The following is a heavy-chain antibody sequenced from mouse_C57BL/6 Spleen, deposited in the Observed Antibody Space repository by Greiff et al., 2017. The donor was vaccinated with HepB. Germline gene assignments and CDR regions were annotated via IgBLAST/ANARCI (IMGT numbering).Heavy chain of an antibody. CDR2: IDPENGDT. CDR3: TRPYWYFDV. Sequence: VQLQQSGAELVRPGASVKLSCTASGFNIKDDYMHWVKQRPEQGLEWIGWIDPENGDTEYASKFQGKATITADTSSNTACLQLSSLTSEDTAVYYCTRPYWYFDVWGTGTTVTVSS. CDR1: GFNIKDDY. V-gene: IGHV14-4*01. J-gene: IGHJ1*03.